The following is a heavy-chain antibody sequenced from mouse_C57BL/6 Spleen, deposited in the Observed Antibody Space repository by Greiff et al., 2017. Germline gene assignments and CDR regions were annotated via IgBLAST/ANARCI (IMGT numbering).Heavy chain of an antibody. CDR2: FYPGSGSI. Sequence: QVHVKQSGAELVKPGASVKLSCKASGYTFTEYTIHWVKQRSGQGLEWIGWFYPGSGSIKYNEKFKDKATLTADKSSSTVYMELSRLTSEDSAVYFCARHEEGRYGYDGGYAMDYWGQGTSVTVSS. D-gene: IGHD2-2*01. V-gene: IGHV1-62-2*01. CDR3: ARHEEGRYGYDGGYAMDY. CDR1: GYTFTEYT. J-gene: IGHJ4*01.